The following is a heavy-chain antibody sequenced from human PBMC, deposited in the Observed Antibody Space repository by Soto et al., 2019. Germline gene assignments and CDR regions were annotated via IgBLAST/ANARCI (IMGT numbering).Heavy chain of an antibody. V-gene: IGHV3-21*01. CDR1: GFTFSSYS. D-gene: IGHD2-2*01. J-gene: IGHJ4*02. Sequence: GGSLRLSCAASGFTFSSYSMNWVRQAPGKGLEWVSSISSSSSYIYYADSVKGRFTISRDNAKNSLYLQMNSLRAEDTAVYYCARDVPAGPGVPAAAMERDYWGQGTLVTVSS. CDR3: ARDVPAGPGVPAAAMERDY. CDR2: ISSSSSYI.